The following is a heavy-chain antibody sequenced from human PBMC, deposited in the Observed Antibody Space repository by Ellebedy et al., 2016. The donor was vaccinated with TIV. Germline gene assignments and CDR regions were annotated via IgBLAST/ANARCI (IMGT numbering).Heavy chain of an antibody. CDR2: ISHSGST. Sequence: SETLSLTCTVSGGSLSSFYWSWIRQPPGKGLEWIGYISHSGSTHYNPSLKSRVTTTVDTSKNQFSLRLSSVTAADTAVYYCARRGSYAHVGYWGQGTLVTVSS. V-gene: IGHV4-59*01. D-gene: IGHD2-2*01. CDR3: ARRGSYAHVGY. J-gene: IGHJ4*02. CDR1: GGSLSSFY.